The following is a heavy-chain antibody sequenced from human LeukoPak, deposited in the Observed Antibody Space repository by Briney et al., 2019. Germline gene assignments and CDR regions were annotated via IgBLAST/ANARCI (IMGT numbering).Heavy chain of an antibody. CDR1: GFTFSSYG. Sequence: PGRSLRLSCAASGFTFSSYGMHWVRQAPGKGLEWIGEINHSGSTNYNPSLKSRVTISVDTSKNQFSLKLSSVTAADTAVYYCARGQNYYDSSGYHYWGQGTLVTVSS. CDR3: ARGQNYYDSSGYHY. CDR2: INHSGST. D-gene: IGHD3-22*01. J-gene: IGHJ4*02. V-gene: IGHV4-34*01.